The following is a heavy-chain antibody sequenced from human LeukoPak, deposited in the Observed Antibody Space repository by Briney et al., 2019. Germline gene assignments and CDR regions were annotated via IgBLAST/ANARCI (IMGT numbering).Heavy chain of an antibody. D-gene: IGHD2-15*01. CDR2: VSGSGVST. Sequence: PGGSLRLSCAASGFTFSSYTFSTYAMSWVRQAPGKGLEWVSAVSGSGVSTYYADSVKGRFTISRDNSKNTLYLQMNGLRAEDTAVYYCAKGVEDLGIYYYYYMDVWGKGTTVTVSS. V-gene: IGHV3-23*01. CDR3: AKGVEDLGIYYYYYMDV. CDR1: GFTFSSYTFSTYA. J-gene: IGHJ6*03.